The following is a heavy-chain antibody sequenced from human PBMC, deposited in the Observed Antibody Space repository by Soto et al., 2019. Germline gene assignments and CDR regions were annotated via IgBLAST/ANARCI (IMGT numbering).Heavy chain of an antibody. CDR3: AKEGYSSGRTPFNWFAP. Sequence: GGSLRLSCAASGFTFSSYAMIWVRQAPGKGLEWVSAISGSGGSTYYADSVKGRFTISRDNSKNTLYLQMNSLRAEDTAVYYCAKEGYSSGRTPFNWFAPWGQGTLVTVSS. D-gene: IGHD6-19*01. CDR2: ISGSGGST. V-gene: IGHV3-23*01. J-gene: IGHJ5*02. CDR1: GFTFSSYA.